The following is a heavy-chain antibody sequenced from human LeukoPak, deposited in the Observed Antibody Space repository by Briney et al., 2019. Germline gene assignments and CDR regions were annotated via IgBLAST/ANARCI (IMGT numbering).Heavy chain of an antibody. J-gene: IGHJ6*03. V-gene: IGHV4-4*07. CDR1: GGSISSYY. CDR2: IYTSGST. CDR3: ARAHYYYYYMDV. Sequence: SETLSLTCTVSGGSISSYYWSWIRQPAGKGLEWIGRIYTSGSTNYNPSLKSRVTISLDTSKDQFSLKLTSVTAADTAVYYCARAHYYYYYMDVWGKGTTVTVSS.